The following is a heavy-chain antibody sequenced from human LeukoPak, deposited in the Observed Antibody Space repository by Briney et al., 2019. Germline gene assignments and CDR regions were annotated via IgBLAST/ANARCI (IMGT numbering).Heavy chain of an antibody. D-gene: IGHD5-18*01. CDR1: GFTFGDYA. Sequence: PGRSLRLSCTASGFTFGDYAMSWLRQAPGKGLEWVGFIRSKAYGGTTEYAASVKGRFTISRDDSKGIAYLQMNSLKTEDTAVYYCTRNMDIAMADYWGQGTLVTVSS. CDR3: TRNMDIAMADY. J-gene: IGHJ4*02. CDR2: IRSKAYGGTT. V-gene: IGHV3-49*03.